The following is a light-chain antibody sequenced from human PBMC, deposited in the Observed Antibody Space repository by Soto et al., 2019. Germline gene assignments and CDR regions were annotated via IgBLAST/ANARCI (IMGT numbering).Light chain of an antibody. Sequence: DIQMTQSPSSLSASVGDRVTITCRASQTVSTYVNWYQHKPGTAPKFLIYDASSLESGVPSRFSGTGSGTDFTLTISSLQPEDFATYYCQQTYSTSWTFGQGTKVEIK. CDR1: QTVSTY. J-gene: IGKJ1*01. V-gene: IGKV1-39*01. CDR3: QQTYSTSWT. CDR2: DAS.